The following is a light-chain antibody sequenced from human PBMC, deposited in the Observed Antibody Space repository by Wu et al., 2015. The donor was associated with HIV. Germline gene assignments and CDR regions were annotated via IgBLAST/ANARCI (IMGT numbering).Light chain of an antibody. CDR1: QTISANY. J-gene: IGKJ1*01. Sequence: EIVLTQSPGTLYLSPGDRATLSCRASQTISANYVAWYRQKPGQAPRLLIFGVSNRATGIPPRFSGSGSGTDFTLTISGLELEDFAMYYCQQYDNSPPWTSGQGTRVEMK. CDR2: GVS. CDR3: QQYDNSPPWT. V-gene: IGKV3-20*01.